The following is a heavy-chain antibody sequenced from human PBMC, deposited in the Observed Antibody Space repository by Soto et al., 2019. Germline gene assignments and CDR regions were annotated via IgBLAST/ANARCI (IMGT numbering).Heavy chain of an antibody. D-gene: IGHD3-16*02. V-gene: IGHV1-3*05. CDR1: GYTFTAYA. Sequence: QVQLAQSGADERRPWASVTVSCEDTGYTFTAYALHRVRHAPGQRREWMGWINPVNGNTKYSQKFQGRLTIHSTTSANTVYMAVTSHTSQDTATYYCTTSAISPCGGRIGQFDYWGQGNLVTVSS. CDR2: INPVNGNT. J-gene: IGHJ4*02. CDR3: TTSAISPCGGRIGQFDY.